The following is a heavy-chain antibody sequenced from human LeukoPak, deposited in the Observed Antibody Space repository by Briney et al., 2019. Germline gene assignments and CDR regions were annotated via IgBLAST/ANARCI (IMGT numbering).Heavy chain of an antibody. CDR2: INPSGGST. CDR1: GYTFISYY. CDR3: ASLLGDYVGSYYGMDV. J-gene: IGHJ6*02. Sequence: ASVKVSCKASGYTFISYYMHWVRQAPGQGLEWVGIINPSGGSTSYAQKFQGRVTMTRDTSTSTVYMELSSLRSEDTAVYYCASLLGDYVGSYYGMDVWGQGTTVTVSS. D-gene: IGHD4-17*01. V-gene: IGHV1-46*01.